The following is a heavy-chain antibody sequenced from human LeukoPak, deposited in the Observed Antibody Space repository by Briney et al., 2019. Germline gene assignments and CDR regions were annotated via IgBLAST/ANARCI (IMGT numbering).Heavy chain of an antibody. J-gene: IGHJ5*02. CDR1: GYTFTSYG. Sequence: ASVKVSCKASGYTFTSYGISWVRQAPGQGLEWMGWISAYNGNTNYAQKLQGRVTMTTDTSTSTAYMELRSLRSDDTAVYYCARDLVWFGELLPFDPWAQGTLVTVSS. V-gene: IGHV1-18*01. CDR3: ARDLVWFGELLPFDP. CDR2: ISAYNGNT. D-gene: IGHD3-10*01.